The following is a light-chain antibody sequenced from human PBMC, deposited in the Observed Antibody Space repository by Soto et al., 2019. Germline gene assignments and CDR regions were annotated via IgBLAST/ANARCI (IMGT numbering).Light chain of an antibody. CDR3: QQYGSSPVYT. V-gene: IGKV3-20*01. J-gene: IGKJ2*01. CDR2: GAS. Sequence: EIVLTQSPGTLSLSPGERATLSCRASQSASSNYLAWYQQKPGQAPRLLIYGASTRATGIPDRFSGSGSGTDFTVSISRLEPEDFAVYYCQQYGSSPVYTFGQGTKLELK. CDR1: QSASSNY.